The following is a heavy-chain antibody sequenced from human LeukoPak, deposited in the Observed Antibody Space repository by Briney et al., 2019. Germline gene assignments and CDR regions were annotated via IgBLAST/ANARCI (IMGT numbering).Heavy chain of an antibody. Sequence: GGSLRLSCAASGFTVSSNYMSWVRQAPGKGLEWVSVIYSGGSTYYADSVKGRFTISRDNSKNTLYLQMNSLRAEDTAVYYCARDTSLRSSSGWYYFDYWGQGTLVTVSS. CDR1: GFTVSSNY. V-gene: IGHV3-53*01. D-gene: IGHD6-19*01. J-gene: IGHJ4*02. CDR3: ARDTSLRSSSGWYYFDY. CDR2: IYSGGST.